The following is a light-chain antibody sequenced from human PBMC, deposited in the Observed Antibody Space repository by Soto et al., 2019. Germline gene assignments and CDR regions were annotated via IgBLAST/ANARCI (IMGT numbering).Light chain of an antibody. CDR2: GGS. Sequence: EIVLTQSPGILSLSPGERATLSCRASQSVSSSYLAWYQQKPGQAPRLLIYGGSSRATGIPDRFSGSGFGTDFTLTISRLEPEDFAVYYCQHYSSSPRSWTFGQGTKVEIK. J-gene: IGKJ1*01. CDR3: QHYSSSPRSWT. V-gene: IGKV3-20*01. CDR1: QSVSSSY.